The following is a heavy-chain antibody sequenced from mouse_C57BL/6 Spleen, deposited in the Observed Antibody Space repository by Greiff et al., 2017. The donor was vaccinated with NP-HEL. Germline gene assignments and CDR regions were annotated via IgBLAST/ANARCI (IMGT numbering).Heavy chain of an antibody. Sequence: QVQLQQPGAELVMPGASVKLSCKASGYTFTSYWMHWVKQRPGQGLEWIGEIDPSDSYTNYNQKFKGKSTLTVDKSSSTAYMQLSSLTSEDSAVYYCARRSGRSFDYWGKGTTLTVSS. CDR2: IDPSDSYT. CDR3: ARRSGRSFDY. D-gene: IGHD1-3*01. V-gene: IGHV1-69*01. J-gene: IGHJ2*01. CDR1: GYTFTSYW.